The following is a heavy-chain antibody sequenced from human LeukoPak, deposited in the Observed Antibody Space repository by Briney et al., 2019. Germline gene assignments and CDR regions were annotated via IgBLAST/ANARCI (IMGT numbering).Heavy chain of an antibody. V-gene: IGHV4-39*07. CDR3: GRAGPRGYNFDY. D-gene: IGHD5-18*01. Sequence: SETLSLTCTVSGGSISSSSYYWGWIRQPPGTGLEWIGSIYYSGSTYYNPSLKSRVTISVDTSKNQFSLKLSSVTAADTAVYYCGRAGPRGYNFDYWGQGTLVTVSS. CDR1: GGSISSSSYY. CDR2: IYYSGST. J-gene: IGHJ4*02.